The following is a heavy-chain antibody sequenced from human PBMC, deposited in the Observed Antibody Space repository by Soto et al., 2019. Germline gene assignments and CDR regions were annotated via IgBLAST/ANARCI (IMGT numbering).Heavy chain of an antibody. CDR1: GYTFITYG. CDR3: ARGPPDDYEYSAHYFLDY. D-gene: IGHD3-22*01. CDR2: ISTYNGNT. J-gene: IGHJ4*02. V-gene: IGHV1-18*01. Sequence: QVQLVQSGAEVKKPGASVKVSCKASGYTFITYGVSWVRQAPGQGLDWLGWISTYNGNTRYAERLQGRVTMTTDTTTNTAYMELRNVKLDDSAVYYSARGPPDDYEYSAHYFLDYWRQGTLVAVSS.